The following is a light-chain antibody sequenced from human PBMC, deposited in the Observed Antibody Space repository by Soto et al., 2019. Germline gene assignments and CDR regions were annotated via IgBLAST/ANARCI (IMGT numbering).Light chain of an antibody. J-gene: IGLJ7*01. Sequence: QLVLTQAPSATASLGASVRLTCTLSSGHSNYAIAWHQQQPEKGPRYLMQVKSGCSHIKGDGIPDRFSGSSSGAERYLFISSRQYADEADYYCQTWGTGSAIGVFGGGTQLTVL. V-gene: IGLV4-69*01. CDR1: SGHSNYA. CDR2: VKSGCSH. CDR3: QTWGTGSAIGV.